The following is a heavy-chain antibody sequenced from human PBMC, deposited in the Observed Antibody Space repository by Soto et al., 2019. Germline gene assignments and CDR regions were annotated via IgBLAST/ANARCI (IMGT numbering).Heavy chain of an antibody. CDR3: ARVKASSSSNYYYYGMDV. J-gene: IGHJ6*02. D-gene: IGHD6-6*01. CDR2: TYYRSKWYN. Sequence: SQTLSLTCAISGDSVSSNSAAWKCIRQSPSRGLEWLGRTYYRSKWYNDYAVSVKSRITINPDTSKNQFSLQLNSVTPEDTAVYYCARVKASSSSNYYYYGMDVWGQGTTVTSP. CDR1: GDSVSSNSAA. V-gene: IGHV6-1*01.